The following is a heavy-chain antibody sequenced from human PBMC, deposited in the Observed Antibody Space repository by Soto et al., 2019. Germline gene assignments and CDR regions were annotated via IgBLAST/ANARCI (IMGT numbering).Heavy chain of an antibody. J-gene: IGHJ6*02. CDR3: AAASGSGLYYYGMDV. CDR2: IYYSGST. D-gene: IGHD6-19*01. Sequence: PFETLSLTCTVSGGSVSSGSYYWSWIRQPPGKGLEWIGYIYYSGSTNYNPSLKSRVTISVDTSKNQFSLKLSSVTAADTAVYYCAAASGSGLYYYGMDVWGQGTTVTVSS. CDR1: GGSVSSGSYY. V-gene: IGHV4-61*01.